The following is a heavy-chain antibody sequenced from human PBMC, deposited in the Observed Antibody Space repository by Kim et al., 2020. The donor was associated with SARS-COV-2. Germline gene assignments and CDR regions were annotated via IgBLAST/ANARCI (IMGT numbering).Heavy chain of an antibody. CDR2: ISSSSSYI. CDR3: ARRHGTWTGFDP. V-gene: IGHV3-21*01. J-gene: IGHJ5*02. D-gene: IGHD1-1*01. CDR1: GFTFSSYS. Sequence: GGSLRLSCAASGFTFSSYSMNWVRQAPGKGLEWVSSISSSSSYIYYADSVKGRFTISRDNAKNSLYLQMNSLRAEDTAVYYCARRHGTWTGFDPWGQGTLVTVSS.